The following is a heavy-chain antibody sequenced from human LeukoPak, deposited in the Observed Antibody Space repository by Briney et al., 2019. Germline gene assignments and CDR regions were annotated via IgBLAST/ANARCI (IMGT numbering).Heavy chain of an antibody. V-gene: IGHV3-30*03. CDR1: GFTFSSYG. Sequence: GGSLRLSCAASGFTFSSYGMHWVRQAPGKGLEWVAVISYDGSSKYYADSVKGRFTISRDNSKNTLYLQMNSLRAEDTAVYYCAAAGDYWGQGTLVTVSS. D-gene: IGHD3-10*01. J-gene: IGHJ4*02. CDR3: AAAGDY. CDR2: ISYDGSSK.